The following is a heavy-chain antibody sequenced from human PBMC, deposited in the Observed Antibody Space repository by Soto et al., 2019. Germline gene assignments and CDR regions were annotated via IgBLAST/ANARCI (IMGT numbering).Heavy chain of an antibody. CDR1: GYTFTGYY. D-gene: IGHD3-3*01. CDR2: IDPDSGGT. Sequence: ASVKVSCKTSGYTFTGYYMHWVRQAPGQGLEWMGWIDPDSGGTNYAQKFQGRVTMTRDTSISTAYMELSSLKSDDTAVYYCAPATVVTPIFLWSWGQGSLVTVSS. V-gene: IGHV1-2*02. J-gene: IGHJ5*02. CDR3: APATVVTPIFLWS.